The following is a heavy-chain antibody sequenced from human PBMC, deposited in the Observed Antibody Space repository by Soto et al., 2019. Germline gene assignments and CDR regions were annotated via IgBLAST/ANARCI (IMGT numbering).Heavy chain of an antibody. CDR2: IIPIFGTA. CDR1: GGTFSSYA. CDR3: ARDDGVFWSGYNKGPPPDYYYYGMDV. J-gene: IGHJ6*02. Sequence: SVKVSCKASGGTFSSYAISWVRQAPGQGLEWMGGIIPIFGTANYAQKFQGRVTITADESTSTAYMELSSLRSEDTAVYYCARDDGVFWSGYNKGPPPDYYYYGMDVWGQGTTVTVSS. V-gene: IGHV1-69*13. D-gene: IGHD3-3*01.